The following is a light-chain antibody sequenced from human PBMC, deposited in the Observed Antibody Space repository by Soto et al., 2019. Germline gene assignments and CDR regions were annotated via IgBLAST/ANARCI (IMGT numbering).Light chain of an antibody. CDR3: QQYDVHPKT. CDR2: DAS. Sequence: DIQMTQSPPTLSASLGDRFTITCLASQSISSWLAWYQQKPGKAPKLLIYDASSLETGVPSRFSGSGYGTDFTLTITSLQTDDFGTYHCQQYDVHPKTFGQGTKVDI. CDR1: QSISSW. J-gene: IGKJ1*01. V-gene: IGKV1-5*01.